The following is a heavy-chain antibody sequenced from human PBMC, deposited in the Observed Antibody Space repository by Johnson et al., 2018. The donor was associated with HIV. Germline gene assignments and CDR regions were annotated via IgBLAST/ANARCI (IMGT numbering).Heavy chain of an antibody. V-gene: IGHV3-30-3*01. J-gene: IGHJ3*02. CDR2: ISYDGSNK. CDR1: GFTFSSSA. Sequence: QVQLVESGGGLVQPGGSLRLSCAASGFTFSSSAMHWVHQAPGKGLEWVAVISYDGSNKYYADSVKGRFTISRDNSKNTLYLQMNSLRAEDTAVYYCAKDPLTIFGVVIAPGDAFDIWGQGTMVTVSS. CDR3: AKDPLTIFGVVIAPGDAFDI. D-gene: IGHD3-3*01.